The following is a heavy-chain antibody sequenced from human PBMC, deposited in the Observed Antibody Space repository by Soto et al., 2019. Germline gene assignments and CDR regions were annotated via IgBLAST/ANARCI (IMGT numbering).Heavy chain of an antibody. CDR3: AHEYSGYDFNWFDP. D-gene: IGHD5-12*01. CDR1: GFSLSTSGVG. V-gene: IGHV2-5*02. Sequence: QITLKESGPTLVKPTQTLTLTCTFSGFSLSTSGVGVGWIRQPPGKALEWLALIYWDDDKRYSPSLKSRLTITKDTSKNHVVLTRTNMDPVDTATYYCAHEYSGYDFNWFDPWGQGTLVTVSS. CDR2: IYWDDDK. J-gene: IGHJ5*02.